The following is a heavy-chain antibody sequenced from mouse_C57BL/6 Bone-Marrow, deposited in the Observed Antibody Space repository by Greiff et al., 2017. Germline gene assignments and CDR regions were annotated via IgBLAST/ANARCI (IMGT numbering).Heavy chain of an antibody. V-gene: IGHV1-55*01. J-gene: IGHJ1*03. CDR1: GYTFTSYW. Sequence: VQLQESGAELVKPGASVKMSCKASGYTFTSYWITWVKQRPGQGLEWIGDIYPGSGSTNYNEKFKSKATLTVDTSSSTAYMQRSSLTSEDSAVYYCARPYYSNYWYFDVWCTGTTVTVSS. D-gene: IGHD2-5*01. CDR3: ARPYYSNYWYFDV. CDR2: IYPGSGST.